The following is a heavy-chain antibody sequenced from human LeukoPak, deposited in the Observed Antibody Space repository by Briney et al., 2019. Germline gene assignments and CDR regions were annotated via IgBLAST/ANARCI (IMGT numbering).Heavy chain of an antibody. CDR2: IYYSGST. V-gene: IGHV4-59*12. Sequence: PSETLSLTCTVSGGSISSYYWSWIRQPPGKGLEWIGYIYYSGSTNYNPSLKSRVTISVDTSKNQFSLKLSSVTAADTAVYYCARVYEYYYGSGSYGNWFDPWGQGTLVTVSS. CDR3: ARVYEYYYGSGSYGNWFDP. D-gene: IGHD3-10*01. J-gene: IGHJ5*02. CDR1: GGSISSYY.